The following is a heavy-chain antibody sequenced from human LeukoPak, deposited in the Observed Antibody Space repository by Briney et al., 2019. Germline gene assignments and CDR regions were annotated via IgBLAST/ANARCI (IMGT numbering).Heavy chain of an antibody. Sequence: GGTLRLTCSASGITLSNYAMHWVRQAPGKGLEYVGGISRNGGSTEYADSVKGRFTMSRDNSKNTLFLQVRGLRAEDTAVYYCVNLGQWLVPDYYYGLDVGGQGTPVTVP. CDR1: GITLSNYA. D-gene: IGHD6-19*01. CDR3: VNLGQWLVPDYYYGLDV. V-gene: IGHV3-64D*06. J-gene: IGHJ6*02. CDR2: ISRNGGST.